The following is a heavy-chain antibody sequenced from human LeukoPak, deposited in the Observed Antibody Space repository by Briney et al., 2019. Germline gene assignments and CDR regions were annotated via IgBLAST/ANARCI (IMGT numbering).Heavy chain of an antibody. D-gene: IGHD3-22*01. Sequence: ASVKVSCKASVYTFTSYYMHWVRQPPGQGLEWVGIINPSGGSTSYAQKFQGRVTMTSDTSTSTVYMELSSLRSEDTAVYYCARVSTMIVAQGWFDAWGQGTLVSASS. CDR3: ARVSTMIVAQGWFDA. J-gene: IGHJ5*02. CDR2: INPSGGST. V-gene: IGHV1-46*01. CDR1: VYTFTSYY.